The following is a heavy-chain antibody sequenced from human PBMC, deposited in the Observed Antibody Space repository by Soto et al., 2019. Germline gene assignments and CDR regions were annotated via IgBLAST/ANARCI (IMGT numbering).Heavy chain of an antibody. V-gene: IGHV3-23*01. D-gene: IGHD6-19*01. CDR2: ISGSGGST. J-gene: IGHJ4*02. CDR3: ASAQRGVAGTYYFDY. Sequence: EVQLLESGGGLVQPGGSLRLSCAASGFTFSSYAMSWVRQAPGQGLGWVSAISGSGGSTYSADSVKGRFTISRDNSKNTMYLQMNNLSAEDTAVYYCASAQRGVAGTYYFDYWGQGTLVTVSS. CDR1: GFTFSSYA.